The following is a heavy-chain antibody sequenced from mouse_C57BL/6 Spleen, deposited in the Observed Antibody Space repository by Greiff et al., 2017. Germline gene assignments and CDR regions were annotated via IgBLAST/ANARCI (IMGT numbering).Heavy chain of an antibody. CDR1: GYTFTSYW. CDR3: AREHYYGSSYGDFDY. V-gene: IGHV1-7*01. Sequence: QVQLQQSGADLAKPGASVKLSCKASGYTFTSYWMHWVKQRPGQGLEWLGYINPSSGYTKYNQKFKDKATLTADKSSSTAYMQLRSLTYEGSAVYYCAREHYYGSSYGDFDYWGQGTTLTVSS. CDR2: INPSSGYT. J-gene: IGHJ2*01. D-gene: IGHD1-1*01.